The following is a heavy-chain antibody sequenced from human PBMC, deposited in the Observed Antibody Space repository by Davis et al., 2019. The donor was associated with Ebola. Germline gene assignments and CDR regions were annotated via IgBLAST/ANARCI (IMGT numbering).Heavy chain of an antibody. CDR1: GGSISSSNW. Sequence: MPGGSLRLSCAVSGGSISSSNWWSWVRQPPGKGLEWIGEIYHSGSTNYNPSLKSRVTISVDKSKNQFSLKLSSVTAADTAVYYCARGYCSGGSCYLYYYGMDVWGKGTTVTVSS. CDR2: IYHSGST. V-gene: IGHV4-4*02. D-gene: IGHD2-15*01. CDR3: ARGYCSGGSCYLYYYGMDV. J-gene: IGHJ6*04.